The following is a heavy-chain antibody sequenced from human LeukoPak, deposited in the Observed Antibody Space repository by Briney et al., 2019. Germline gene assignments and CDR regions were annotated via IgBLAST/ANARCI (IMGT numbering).Heavy chain of an antibody. Sequence: SETLSLTCAVYGGSFSGYYWSWIRQPPGKGLEWIGEINHSGSTNYNPSLKSRVTISVDTSKNQFSLKLSSVTAADTAVYYCARRGPVAGLNWFDPWGQGTLVTVSS. CDR1: GGSFSGYY. J-gene: IGHJ5*02. CDR2: INHSGST. CDR3: ARRGPVAGLNWFDP. D-gene: IGHD6-19*01. V-gene: IGHV4-34*01.